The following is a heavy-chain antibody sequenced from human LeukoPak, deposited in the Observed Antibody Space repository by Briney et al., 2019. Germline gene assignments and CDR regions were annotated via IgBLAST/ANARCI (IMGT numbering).Heavy chain of an antibody. V-gene: IGHV4-59*01. CDR2: IYYSGST. D-gene: IGHD2-21*02. CDR3: AKAPSAYCGGDCFSAYMDV. J-gene: IGHJ6*03. CDR1: GGSISGYY. Sequence: PSETLSLTCTVSGGSISGYYWSWIRQPPGKGLEWIGYIYYSGSTNYNPSLKSRVTISVDTSKNQFSLKLSSVTAADTAVYYCAKAPSAYCGGDCFSAYMDVWGKGTTVTVSS.